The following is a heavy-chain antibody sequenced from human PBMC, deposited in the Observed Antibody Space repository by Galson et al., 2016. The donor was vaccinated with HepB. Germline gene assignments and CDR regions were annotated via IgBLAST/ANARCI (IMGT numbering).Heavy chain of an antibody. CDR1: GGSFHSNTYY. Sequence: SETLSLTCTVSGGSFHSNTYYWGWIRQPPGKGLEWIGSLYYGGSTYYTPSLESRVTISEDASENQFSLKLNSVTAADPAVYYCAIRFYYDSGGQEYDYWGQGTLVTCSS. D-gene: IGHD3-22*01. CDR3: AIRFYYDSGGQEYDY. V-gene: IGHV4-39*01. J-gene: IGHJ4*02. CDR2: LYYGGST.